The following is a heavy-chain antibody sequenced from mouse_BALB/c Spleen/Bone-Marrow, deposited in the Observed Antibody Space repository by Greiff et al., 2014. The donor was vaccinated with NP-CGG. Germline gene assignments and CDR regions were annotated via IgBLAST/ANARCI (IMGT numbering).Heavy chain of an antibody. V-gene: IGHV3-1*02. CDR2: IHYSGTT. J-gene: IGHJ4*01. Sequence: EVQLQQSGPDLVKPSQSLSLTCTVTGYSITSGYTWHWIRQFPGNTLEWMGYIHYSGTTNYNPSLKSRISITRDTSKNQFFLQLNSVTTEDTATYYCAITTLVNAMDYWGQGTSVTVSS. CDR1: GYSITSGYT. CDR3: AITTLVNAMDY. D-gene: IGHD1-1*01.